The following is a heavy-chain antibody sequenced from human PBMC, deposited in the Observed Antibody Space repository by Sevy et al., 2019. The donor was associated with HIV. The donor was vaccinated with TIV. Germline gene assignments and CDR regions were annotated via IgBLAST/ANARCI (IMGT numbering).Heavy chain of an antibody. CDR1: GFSLSTSGVG. V-gene: IGHV2-5*01. CDR3: AHRRGYLGYCSSTSCYDDDFWSGYYDY. Sequence: SGPTLVNPTQTLTLTCTFSGFSLSTSGVGVGWIRQPPGKALEWLALIYWNDDKRYSPSLKSRLTITKDTSKNQVVLTMTNMDPVDTDNYYGAHRRGYLGYCSSTSCYDDDFWSGYYDYWGQGTLVTVSS. D-gene: IGHD2-2*01. J-gene: IGHJ4*02. CDR2: IYWNDDK.